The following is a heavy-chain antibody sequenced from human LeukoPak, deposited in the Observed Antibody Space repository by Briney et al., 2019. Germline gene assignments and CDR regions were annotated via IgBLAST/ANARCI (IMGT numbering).Heavy chain of an antibody. Sequence: ASVKVSCKASGYTFTSYGISWVRQAPGQGLEWMGWISAYNGNTNYAQKLQGRVTMTTDTSTSTAYMELRSLSSDDTAVYYCARGREDIVGELTGDDYWGQGTLVTVSS. D-gene: IGHD1-26*01. V-gene: IGHV1-18*01. CDR2: ISAYNGNT. CDR3: ARGREDIVGELTGDDY. CDR1: GYTFTSYG. J-gene: IGHJ4*02.